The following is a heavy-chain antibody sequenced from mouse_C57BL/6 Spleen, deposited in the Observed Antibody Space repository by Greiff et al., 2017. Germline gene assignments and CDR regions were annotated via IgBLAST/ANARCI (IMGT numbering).Heavy chain of an antibody. D-gene: IGHD4-1*02. CDR3: ARFNWRGYYAMDY. CDR1: GFTFTDYY. V-gene: IGHV7-3*01. CDR2: IRNKANGYTT. J-gene: IGHJ4*01. Sequence: EVKLVEPGGGLVQPGGSLSLSCAASGFTFTDYYMSWVRQPPGKALAWLGFIRNKANGYTTDYSASVKGRFTISRDNSQSILYLQMKALRSEDSATYYCARFNWRGYYAMDYWGQGTSVTVSS.